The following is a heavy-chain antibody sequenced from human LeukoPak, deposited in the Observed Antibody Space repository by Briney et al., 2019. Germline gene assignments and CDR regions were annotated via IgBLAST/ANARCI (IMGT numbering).Heavy chain of an antibody. CDR2: ISSSSSYT. Sequence: GGSLRLSCAASGFTFSDYYMSWIRQAPGMGLEWVSYISSSSSYTNYADSVKGRFTISRDNAKNSLYLQMNSLRAEDTAVYYCAGYSSSWDNWFDPWGQGTLVTVSS. CDR3: AGYSSSWDNWFDP. J-gene: IGHJ5*02. V-gene: IGHV3-11*06. D-gene: IGHD6-13*01. CDR1: GFTFSDYY.